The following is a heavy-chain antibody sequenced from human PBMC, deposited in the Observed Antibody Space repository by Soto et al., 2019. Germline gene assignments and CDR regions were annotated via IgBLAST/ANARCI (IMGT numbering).Heavy chain of an antibody. V-gene: IGHV3-33*01. D-gene: IGHD1-26*01. CDR1: GFTFSNYG. Sequence: RLSCAAPGFTFSNYGMHWVRQAPGKGLEWVAIIWHDGNNKYYADSVRGRFIISRDNSKNRLYLQMNSLRAEDTAVYYCASDLVGASDSYGLDVWGQGPPVTVSS. J-gene: IGHJ6*02. CDR2: IWHDGNNK. CDR3: ASDLVGASDSYGLDV.